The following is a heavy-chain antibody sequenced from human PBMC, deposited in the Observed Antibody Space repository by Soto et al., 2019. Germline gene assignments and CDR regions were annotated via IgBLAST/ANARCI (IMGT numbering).Heavy chain of an antibody. D-gene: IGHD1-26*01. CDR2: INHSGST. J-gene: IGHJ4*02. CDR3: ARAQYLWSGSYLDY. V-gene: IGHV4-34*01. CDR1: GGSFSGYY. Sequence: QVQLQQWGAGLLKPSETLSLTCAVYGGSFSGYYWSWIRQPPGKGLEWIGEINHSGSTNYNPSLKSRITISVDTSKNQFSLKLSSVTAADTAVYYCARAQYLWSGSYLDYWGQGTLVTVSS.